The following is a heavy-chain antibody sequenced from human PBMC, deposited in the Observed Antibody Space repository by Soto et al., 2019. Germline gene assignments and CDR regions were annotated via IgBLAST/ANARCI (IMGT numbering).Heavy chain of an antibody. V-gene: IGHV4-39*01. CDR3: ARDFFDSSDYTTNWFDP. Sequence: PSETLSLTCSVSGDSISNCRFYWAWIRQPPGEGLEWIGSIYHTGNAYYNPSLKSRVTISVDTSKNQFSLKLTSVTAADAALYYCARDFFDSSDYTTNWFDPWGQGTLVTVSS. CDR2: IYHTGNA. D-gene: IGHD3-22*01. CDR1: GDSISNCRFY. J-gene: IGHJ5*02.